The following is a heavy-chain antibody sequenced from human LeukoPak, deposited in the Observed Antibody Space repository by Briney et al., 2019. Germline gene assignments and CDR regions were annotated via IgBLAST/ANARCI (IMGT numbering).Heavy chain of an antibody. Sequence: GGSLRLSCAASGFTFDDYGMSWVRQPPGKGLEWVSGVNWNSSAIPYADSVKGRFIVSRDNAKNSLYLQMNSLSAEDTALYYCVRDEAGPDHWGQGTLVTVSS. CDR2: VNWNSSAI. CDR3: VRDEAGPDH. V-gene: IGHV3-20*04. J-gene: IGHJ5*02. CDR1: GFTFDDYG.